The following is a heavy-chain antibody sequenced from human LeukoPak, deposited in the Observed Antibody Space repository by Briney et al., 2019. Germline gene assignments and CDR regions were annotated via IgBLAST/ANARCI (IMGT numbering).Heavy chain of an antibody. CDR3: ARALWGIAGTFDP. CDR1: GGTFSSYA. Sequence: ASVKVSCKASGGTFSSYAISWVRQAPGQGLEWMGGIIPIFGTANYAQKFQGRVTITADESTSTAYMELSSLRSEDTAVYYCARALWGIAGTFDPWGQGTLVTVSS. V-gene: IGHV1-69*13. CDR2: IIPIFGTA. D-gene: IGHD6-13*01. J-gene: IGHJ5*02.